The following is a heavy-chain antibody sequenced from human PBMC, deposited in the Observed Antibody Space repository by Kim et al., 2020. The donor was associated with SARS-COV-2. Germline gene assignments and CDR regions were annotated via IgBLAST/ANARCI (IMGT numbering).Heavy chain of an antibody. Sequence: GRSLRLSCAASGFTFSSYGMHWVRQAPGKGLEWVAVISYDGSNKYYADSVKGRFTISRDNSKNTLYLQMNSLRAEDTAVYYCAKGWDGRGYYDILTGSRKDDYWGQGTLVTVSS. CDR2: ISYDGSNK. J-gene: IGHJ4*02. CDR1: GFTFSSYG. D-gene: IGHD3-9*01. CDR3: AKGWDGRGYYDILTGSRKDDY. V-gene: IGHV3-30*18.